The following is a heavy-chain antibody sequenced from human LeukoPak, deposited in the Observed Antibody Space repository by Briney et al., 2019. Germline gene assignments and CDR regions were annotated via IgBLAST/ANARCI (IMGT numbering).Heavy chain of an antibody. J-gene: IGHJ3*02. CDR1: GFTFSSYT. D-gene: IGHD2-15*01. Sequence: GGSLRLSCAASGFTFSSYTMHWVRQAPGKGLEYVSAISSNGGSTYYADSVKGRFTISRDNSKNSLYLQMNSLRAEDTAVYYCARGIVVVAATGAFDIWGQGTMVTVPS. V-gene: IGHV3-64*04. CDR2: ISSNGGST. CDR3: ARGIVVVAATGAFDI.